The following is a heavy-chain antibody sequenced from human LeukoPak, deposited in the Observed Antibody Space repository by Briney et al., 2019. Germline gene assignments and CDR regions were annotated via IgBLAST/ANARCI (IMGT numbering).Heavy chain of an antibody. V-gene: IGHV3-20*04. D-gene: IGHD6-13*01. J-gene: IGHJ4*02. CDR3: ARGTLKAAATDFDY. CDR2: INWNGGST. Sequence: PGGSLGLSCAASGFTFDDYGMSWVRQAPGKGLEWVSGINWNGGSTGYADSVKGRFTISRDNAKNSLYLQMNSLRAEDTALYYCARGTLKAAATDFDYWGQGTLVTVSS. CDR1: GFTFDDYG.